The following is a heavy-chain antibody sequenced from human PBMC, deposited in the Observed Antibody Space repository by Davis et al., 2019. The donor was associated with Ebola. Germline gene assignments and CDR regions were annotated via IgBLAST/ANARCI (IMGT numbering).Heavy chain of an antibody. D-gene: IGHD2/OR15-2a*01. V-gene: IGHV1-46*01. J-gene: IGHJ5*02. CDR1: EYTFTSYY. CDR3: ARGSPIEISVFDP. CDR2: IMPSGGIT. Sequence: AASVQVSCKASEYTFTSYYLHWVRQAPGQGLEWMAIIMPSGGITSYAQQFQGRVTMTRDTSTSTVYMELSSLTSEDTAVYYCARGSPIEISVFDPWGQGTLVTVSS.